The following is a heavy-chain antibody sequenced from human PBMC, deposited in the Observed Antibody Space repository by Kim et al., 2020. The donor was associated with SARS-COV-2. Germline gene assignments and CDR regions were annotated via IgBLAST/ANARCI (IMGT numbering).Heavy chain of an antibody. V-gene: IGHV1-3*01. D-gene: IGHD2-15*01. CDR3: ARGGRGGTYNFDQ. Sequence: KYSQKFQGRVTITRDTSAGTAYMELSSLGSEDTAIYYCARGGRGGTYNFDQWSQGPLVAVSS. J-gene: IGHJ4*02.